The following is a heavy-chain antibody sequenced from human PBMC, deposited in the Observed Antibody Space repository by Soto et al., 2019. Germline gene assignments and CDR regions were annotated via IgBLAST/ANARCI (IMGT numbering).Heavy chain of an antibody. Sequence: PSQTLSLTCAISGDSVSSNSAAWNWIRQSPSRGLEWLGRTYYRSKWYNDYAVSVKSRITINPDTSKNQFSLQLNSVTPEDTAVYYCARDPGIGFIHYYYGMYVWGQGTTVTVSS. D-gene: IGHD3-10*01. CDR3: ARDPGIGFIHYYYGMYV. CDR1: GDSVSSNSAA. CDR2: TYYRSKWYN. V-gene: IGHV6-1*01. J-gene: IGHJ6*02.